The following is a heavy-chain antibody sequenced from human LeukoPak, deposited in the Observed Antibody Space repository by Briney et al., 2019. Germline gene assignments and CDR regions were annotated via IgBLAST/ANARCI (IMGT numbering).Heavy chain of an antibody. Sequence: PSQTLSLTCTVSGGSISSGDYYWSWIRQPPGKGLEWIGYIYYSGSTYYNPSLKSRVTMSVDTSKNQFSLKLSSVTAADTAVYYCARDLDYDSSGYYLVLPTWGQGTLVTVSS. D-gene: IGHD3-22*01. V-gene: IGHV4-30-4*08. J-gene: IGHJ5*02. CDR2: IYYSGST. CDR3: ARDLDYDSSGYYLVLPT. CDR1: GGSISSGDYY.